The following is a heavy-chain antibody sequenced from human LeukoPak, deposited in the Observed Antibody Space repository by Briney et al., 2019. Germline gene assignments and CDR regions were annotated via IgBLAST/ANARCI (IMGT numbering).Heavy chain of an antibody. CDR1: GFTFSSYW. V-gene: IGHV3-74*01. CDR2: INSDGSST. D-gene: IGHD6-13*01. Sequence: GGSLRLSCAASGFTFSSYWMHWVRQAPGKGLVWVSRINSDGSSTSYADSVKGRFTISRDNAKNTLYLQMNSLRAEDTAVYYCARVRYSSSWYLGLWFDPWGQGTLVTVS. J-gene: IGHJ5*02. CDR3: ARVRYSSSWYLGLWFDP.